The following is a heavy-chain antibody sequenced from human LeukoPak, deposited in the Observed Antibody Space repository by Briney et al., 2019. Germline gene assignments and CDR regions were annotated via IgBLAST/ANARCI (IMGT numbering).Heavy chain of an antibody. CDR3: AKDIGFGITMFRAMDV. D-gene: IGHD3-10*01. Sequence: GGSLRLSCAASGFTFDDYAMHWVRQAPGKGLEWVSGISSNSENRGYAESVKGRFTISRDDAKNSLFLQMNSLKTEDTALYYCAKDIGFGITMFRAMDVWGKGTTVTISS. CDR2: ISSNSENR. CDR1: GFTFDDYA. J-gene: IGHJ6*04. V-gene: IGHV3-9*01.